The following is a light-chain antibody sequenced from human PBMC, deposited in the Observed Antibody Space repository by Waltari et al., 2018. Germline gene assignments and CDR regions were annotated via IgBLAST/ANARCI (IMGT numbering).Light chain of an antibody. Sequence: QSALSQPASVSGSPGQSLTITCTGASTDLASYNLVAWYQHHPNRAPKLTIYEATKRPSGSSHRFSGAKSGATASLRISGLQADDEADYYCCSYTGSSTSYGCGGGTKVTVL. J-gene: IGLJ1*01. V-gene: IGLV2-23*01. CDR2: EAT. CDR1: STDLASYNL. CDR3: CSYTGSSTSYG.